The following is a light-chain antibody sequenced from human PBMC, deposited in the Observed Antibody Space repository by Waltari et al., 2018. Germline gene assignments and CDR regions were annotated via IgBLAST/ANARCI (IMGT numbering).Light chain of an antibody. Sequence: SYELTQPPSVSVSPGQTASITCSGDKLGDKYACWYQQKPGQSPVLVIYQDNNRPSGIPVRFSGSNSGNTATLTIRGTQAMDEADYYCQAWDSSTAIFGGGTKLTVL. J-gene: IGLJ2*01. V-gene: IGLV3-1*01. CDR3: QAWDSSTAI. CDR2: QDN. CDR1: KLGDKY.